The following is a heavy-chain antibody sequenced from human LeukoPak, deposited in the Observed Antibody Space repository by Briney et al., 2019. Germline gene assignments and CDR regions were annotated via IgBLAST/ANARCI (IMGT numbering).Heavy chain of an antibody. V-gene: IGHV4-59*08. CDR2: IYYSGST. D-gene: IGHD4-23*01. CDR3: ARQRLRWYPQGSDAFDI. J-gene: IGHJ3*02. CDR1: GGSISSYY. Sequence: PSETLSLTCTVSGGSISSYYWSWIRQPPGKGLEWIGYIYYSGSTNYNPSLKSRVTISVDTSKNQFSLKLSSVTAADTAVYYCARQRLRWYPQGSDAFDIWGQGTMVTVSS.